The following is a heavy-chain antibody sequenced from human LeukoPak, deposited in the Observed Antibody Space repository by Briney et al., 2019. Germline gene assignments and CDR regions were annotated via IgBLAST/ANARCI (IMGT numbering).Heavy chain of an antibody. CDR3: ARGSSSSLCKYFQH. CDR1: GFTFSSYW. J-gene: IGHJ1*01. Sequence: GGSLRLSCAASGFTFSSYWMHWVRQAPGKGLEWVANIKQDGSEKYYVDSVKGRFTISRDNAKNSLYLQMNSLRAEDTAVYYCARGSSSSLCKYFQHWGQGTLVTVSS. CDR2: IKQDGSEK. V-gene: IGHV3-7*01. D-gene: IGHD6-6*01.